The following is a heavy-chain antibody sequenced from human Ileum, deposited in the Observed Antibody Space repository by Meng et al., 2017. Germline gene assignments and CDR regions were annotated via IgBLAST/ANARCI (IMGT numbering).Heavy chain of an antibody. CDR2: IYYSGST. Sequence: QVQLQESGPGLVKPSHILFLTCTFSGGSISSGDYYWSWIRQPPGKGLEWIGYIYYSGSTYYNPSLKSRVTISVDTSKNQFSLKLSSVTAADTAVYYCARENTIFGVVWGSWFDPWGQGTLVTVSS. CDR1: GGSISSGDYY. CDR3: ARENTIFGVVWGSWFDP. J-gene: IGHJ5*02. V-gene: IGHV4-30-4*01. D-gene: IGHD3-3*01.